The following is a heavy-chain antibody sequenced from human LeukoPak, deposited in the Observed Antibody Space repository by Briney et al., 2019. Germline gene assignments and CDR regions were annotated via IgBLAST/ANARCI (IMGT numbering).Heavy chain of an antibody. Sequence: GGSLRLSCAASGFTFSSYGMSWVRQAPGKGLEWVSAISGSGGSTYYAASVKGRITISRDNSKNTLYLQMNSLRAEDTAVYYCAKVCYGSGSYYSGDYYYYYYMDVWGKGTTVTISS. CDR2: ISGSGGST. CDR1: GFTFSSYG. J-gene: IGHJ6*03. V-gene: IGHV3-23*01. D-gene: IGHD3-10*01. CDR3: AKVCYGSGSYYSGDYYYYYYMDV.